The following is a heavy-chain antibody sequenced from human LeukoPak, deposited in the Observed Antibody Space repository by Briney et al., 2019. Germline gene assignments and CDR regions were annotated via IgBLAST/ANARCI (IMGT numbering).Heavy chain of an antibody. D-gene: IGHD3-3*01. CDR1: GYTFTSYD. Sequence: ASVKVSCKASGYTFTSYDINWVRQATGQGLEWMGWMNPNSGNTGYAQKFQGRVTMTRNTSISTAYMELSSLRSEDTAVYYCARANIRYDFWSGYPGTFDYWGQGTLVTVSS. J-gene: IGHJ4*02. CDR2: MNPNSGNT. CDR3: ARANIRYDFWSGYPGTFDY. V-gene: IGHV1-8*01.